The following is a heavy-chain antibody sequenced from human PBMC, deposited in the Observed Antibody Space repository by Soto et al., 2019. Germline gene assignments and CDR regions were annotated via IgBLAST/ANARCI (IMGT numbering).Heavy chain of an antibody. CDR1: GGSISGHY. CDR2: IFYSGST. J-gene: IGHJ4*02. D-gene: IGHD3-22*01. V-gene: IGHV4-59*11. CDR3: ARLHSRHGTNGQLDY. Sequence: SETLSLTCTVSGGSISGHYWTWIRQPPGKGLEWIGYIFYSGSTNYNPSLKSRVTISVDTSKNQFSLKLSSVTAADTAVYYCARLHSRHGTNGQLDYWGQGTLVTVSS.